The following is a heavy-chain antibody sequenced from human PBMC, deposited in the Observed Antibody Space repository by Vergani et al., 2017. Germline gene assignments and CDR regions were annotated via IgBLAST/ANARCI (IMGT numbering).Heavy chain of an antibody. J-gene: IGHJ5*02. CDR1: GGSISSYY. Sequence: QVQLQESGPGLVKPSETLSLTCTVSGGSISSYYWSWIRQPPGKGLEWIGYIYYSGSTNYNPSLKSRVTISVDTSKNQFSLKLSSVTAADTAVYYCAREIGYCSSTSCYREGFDPWGQGTLVTVSS. V-gene: IGHV4-59*01. CDR3: AREIGYCSSTSCYREGFDP. CDR2: IYYSGST. D-gene: IGHD2-2*01.